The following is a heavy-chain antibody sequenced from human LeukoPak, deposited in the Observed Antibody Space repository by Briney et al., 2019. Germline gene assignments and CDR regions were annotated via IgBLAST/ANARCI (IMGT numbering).Heavy chain of an antibody. CDR1: GYTFSDYD. Sequence: GASVKVSCKASGYTFSDYDVNWVRQAPGQGLEWMGWMNPTSGDTGYAQKFQGRVTMTRSMSKNTVYMELSRLRSEDTAVYFCARVVMKAFCYYYMDVWGKGTT. J-gene: IGHJ6*03. V-gene: IGHV1-8*01. D-gene: IGHD2-21*01. CDR3: ARVVMKAFCYYYMDV. CDR2: MNPTSGDT.